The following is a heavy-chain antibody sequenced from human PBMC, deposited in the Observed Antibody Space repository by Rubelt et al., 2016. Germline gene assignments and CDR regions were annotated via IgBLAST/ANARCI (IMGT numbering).Heavy chain of an antibody. CDR3: ANGDSEEWYFEV. V-gene: IGHV4-59*01. D-gene: IGHD4-17*01. Sequence: QVQLQESGPGLVKPSETLSLTCPVSGGSMSTYSWSWIRQPPGKGLEWVGYIYYTGSPNYIPSLESRVPISVETSKKQFSLKLNSVTAADTAVYYCANGDSEEWYFEVWGRGTLVTVSS. J-gene: IGHJ2*01. CDR1: GGSMSTYS. CDR2: IYYTGSP.